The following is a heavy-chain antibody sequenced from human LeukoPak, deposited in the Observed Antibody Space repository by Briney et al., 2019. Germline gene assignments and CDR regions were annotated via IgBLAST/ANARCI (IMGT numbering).Heavy chain of an antibody. D-gene: IGHD3-22*01. CDR1: GFTFSSYS. CDR2: ISSSSSYI. V-gene: IGHV3-21*01. J-gene: IGHJ4*02. CDR3: AGDSSGYETPAFDY. Sequence: GGSLRLSCAASGFTFSSYSMNWVRQAPGKGLEWVSSISSSSSYIYYADSVKGRFTISRDNAKNSLFLQMNSLRAEDTAVYYCAGDSSGYETPAFDYWGQGTLVTVSS.